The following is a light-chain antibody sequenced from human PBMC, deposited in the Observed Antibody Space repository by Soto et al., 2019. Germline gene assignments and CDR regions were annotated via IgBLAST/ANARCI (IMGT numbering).Light chain of an antibody. J-gene: IGKJ4*01. CDR2: DAS. V-gene: IGKV3D-11*01. CDR1: QAISSN. Sequence: ETMMTQSPDTLSVSRGERATRCCRANQAISSNVAWYQQKPGQAPRLLIYDASNRATGIPARFSGSGSGTDFTLTISSLEPEDFAVYYCQQRSNWPLTFGGGTKVDI. CDR3: QQRSNWPLT.